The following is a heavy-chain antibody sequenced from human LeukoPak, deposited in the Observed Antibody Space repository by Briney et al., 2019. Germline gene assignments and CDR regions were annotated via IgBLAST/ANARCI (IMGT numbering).Heavy chain of an antibody. CDR3: AKAQYYYDTSGVYYFDY. Sequence: GGSLRLSCTASGFSFSSPGMNWVRQAPGKGLEWVANIKQDGSEKYYVDSVKGRFTISRDNAKNSLYLQMNSLRGEDTAVYYCAKAQYYYDTSGVYYFDYWGQGTLVTVSS. CDR1: GFSFSSPG. J-gene: IGHJ4*02. D-gene: IGHD3-22*01. CDR2: IKQDGSEK. V-gene: IGHV3-7*01.